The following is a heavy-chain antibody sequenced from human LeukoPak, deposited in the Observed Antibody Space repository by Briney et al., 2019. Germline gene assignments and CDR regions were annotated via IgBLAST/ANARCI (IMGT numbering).Heavy chain of an antibody. V-gene: IGHV3-66*01. CDR2: IYSGGST. CDR1: GFTVSSNY. CDR3: ARGLVVVTLPDAFDI. Sequence: GGSLRLSCAVSGFTVSSNYMSWVRQAPGKGLEWVSVIYSGGSTYYADSVKGRFTISRDNSKNTLYLQMNSLRAEDTAVYYCARGLVVVTLPDAFDIWGQGTMVTVSS. J-gene: IGHJ3*02. D-gene: IGHD3-22*01.